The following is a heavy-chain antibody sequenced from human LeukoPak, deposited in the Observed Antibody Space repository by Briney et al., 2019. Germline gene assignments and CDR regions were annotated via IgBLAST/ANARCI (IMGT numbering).Heavy chain of an antibody. V-gene: IGHV1-69*02. CDR2: TIPILGIA. D-gene: IGHD3-22*01. CDR1: GYTFTDYS. J-gene: IGHJ4*02. CDR3: ASQFLLPFDY. Sequence: SVKVSCKASGYTFTDYSIHWVRQAPGQGLEWMGRTIPILGIAKYAQKFQGRLTITADTSTSTAYMELTNLRSDDTAVYYCASQFLLPFDYWGRGTLVTVSS.